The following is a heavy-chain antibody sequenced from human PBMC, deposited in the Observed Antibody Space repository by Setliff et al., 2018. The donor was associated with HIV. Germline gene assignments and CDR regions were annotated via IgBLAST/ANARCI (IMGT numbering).Heavy chain of an antibody. V-gene: IGHV1-18*01. CDR3: ARTDYGGNSGGNYFDY. CDR1: GYTFTTYD. CDR2: ISPYNGHT. J-gene: IGHJ4*02. Sequence: ASVKVSCKASGYTFTTYDNTWVRQAPGQGLEWLGWISPYNGHTNFAQKFQGRVTMTTDTATSTAYMEVRSLRSDDTAVYYCARTDYGGNSGGNYFDYWGQGSLVTVSS. D-gene: IGHD4-17*01.